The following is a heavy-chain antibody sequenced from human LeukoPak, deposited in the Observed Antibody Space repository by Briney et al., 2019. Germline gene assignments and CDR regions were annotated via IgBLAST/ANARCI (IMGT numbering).Heavy chain of an antibody. J-gene: IGHJ4*02. D-gene: IGHD3-10*01. CDR3: ARGGHRQKEF. Sequence: GGSLRLSCAASGFTFSNYWITWVRQSPGKGLEWVAIIKPDGSDSYSVDSEKGRFTVSRDNAKNSLYLQMSSLRAEDTAVYYCARGGHRQKEFWGQGTLVTVSS. CDR2: IKPDGSDS. V-gene: IGHV3-7*01. CDR1: GFTFSNYW.